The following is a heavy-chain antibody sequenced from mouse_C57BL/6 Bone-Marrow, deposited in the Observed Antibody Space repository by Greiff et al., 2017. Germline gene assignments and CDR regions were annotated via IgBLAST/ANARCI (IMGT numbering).Heavy chain of an antibody. J-gene: IGHJ3*01. CDR3: ARRPWFAY. V-gene: IGHV1-81*01. CDR2: IYPRSGNT. CDR1: GYTFTSYG. Sequence: VQLQQSGAELARPGASVKLSCKASGYTFTSYGISWVKQRTGQGLEWIGEIYPRSGNTYYNEKFKGKATLTADKSSSTAYMELRSLTSEDSAVYFCARRPWFAYWGQGTRVTVSA.